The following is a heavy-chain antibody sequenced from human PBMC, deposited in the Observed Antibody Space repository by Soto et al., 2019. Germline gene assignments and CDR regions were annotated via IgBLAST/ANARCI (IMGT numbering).Heavy chain of an antibody. CDR2: FHYSENT. V-gene: IGHV4-39*01. CDR1: GGSISSGPYS. CDR3: ARLGGYCSTTSCYGFYGMDV. J-gene: IGHJ6*02. Sequence: QLQLQESGPGLVKPSETLSLTCTVSGGSISSGPYSWGWIRQPPGEGPEWIGTFHYSENTYYNPSLESRVTTXVXPXXNPFSLKVTSVTVADTAIYYCARLGGYCSTTSCYGFYGMDVWGQGTTVIVSS. D-gene: IGHD2-2*01.